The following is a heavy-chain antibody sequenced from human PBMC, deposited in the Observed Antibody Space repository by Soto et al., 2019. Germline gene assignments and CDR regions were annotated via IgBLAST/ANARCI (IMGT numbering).Heavy chain of an antibody. J-gene: IGHJ4*02. Sequence: GESLKISCKGSGYSFTSYWISWVRQMPGKGLEWMGRIDPSDSYTNYSPSFQGHVTISADKSISTAYLQWSSLKASDTAMYYCARSSVSPYYYDSSGYYYYWGQGTLVTVSS. V-gene: IGHV5-10-1*01. CDR2: IDPSDSYT. CDR1: GYSFTSYW. CDR3: ARSSVSPYYYDSSGYYYY. D-gene: IGHD3-22*01.